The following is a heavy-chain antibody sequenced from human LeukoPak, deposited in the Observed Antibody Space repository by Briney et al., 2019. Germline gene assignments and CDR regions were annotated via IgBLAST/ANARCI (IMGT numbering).Heavy chain of an antibody. CDR1: DGSITNYD. D-gene: IGHD4-17*01. CDR2: VHYSG. CDR3: ARGYGDFRVEGRYFHS. V-gene: IGHV4-59*01. Sequence: PSETLSLTCTVSDGSITNYDWSWVRQPPGKGLEFIGHVHYSGTTISIDTSKQHFFLKLKSVTAADTAVYYCARGYGDFRVEGRYFHSWGQGTLVTVSS. J-gene: IGHJ4*02.